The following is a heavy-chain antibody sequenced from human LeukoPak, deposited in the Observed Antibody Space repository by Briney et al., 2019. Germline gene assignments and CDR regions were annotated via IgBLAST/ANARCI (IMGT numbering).Heavy chain of an antibody. CDR3: ARHLYSSSWFDY. CDR1: GGSFSGYY. V-gene: IGHV4-34*01. Sequence: SETLSLTCAVYGGSFSGYYWSWIRQPPGKGLEWIGEINHSGSTNYNPSLKSRVTISVDTSKNQFSLKLSSVTAADTAVYYCARHLYSSSWFDYWGQGTLVTVSS. D-gene: IGHD6-13*01. CDR2: INHSGST. J-gene: IGHJ5*01.